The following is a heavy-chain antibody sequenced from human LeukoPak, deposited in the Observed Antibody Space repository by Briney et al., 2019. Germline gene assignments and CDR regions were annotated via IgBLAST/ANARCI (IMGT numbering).Heavy chain of an antibody. CDR3: AKDIVGAVAGLMDV. V-gene: IGHV3-9*01. CDR1: GFSFSSYA. CDR2: ISWNSGSI. D-gene: IGHD6-19*01. Sequence: GRSLRLSCAASGFSFSSYAMHWVRQAPGKGLEWVSGISWNSGSIGYADSVKGRFTISRDNAKNSLYLQMNSLRAEDTALYYCAKDIVGAVAGLMDVWGQGTTVTVSS. J-gene: IGHJ6*02.